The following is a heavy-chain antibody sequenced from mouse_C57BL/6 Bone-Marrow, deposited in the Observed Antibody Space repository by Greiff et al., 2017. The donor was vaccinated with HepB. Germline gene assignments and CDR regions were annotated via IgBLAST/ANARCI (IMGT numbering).Heavy chain of an antibody. CDR2: ISGGGGNT. CDR1: GFTFSSYT. CDR3: ARHLLTVYFDY. Sequence: EVKLVESGGGLVKPGGSLKLSCAASGFTFSSYTMSWVRQTPEKRLEWVATISGGGGNTYYPDSVKGRFTISRDNAKNTLYLQMSSLRSEDTALYYCARHLLTVYFDYWGQGTTLTVSS. V-gene: IGHV5-9*01. D-gene: IGHD2-1*01. J-gene: IGHJ2*01.